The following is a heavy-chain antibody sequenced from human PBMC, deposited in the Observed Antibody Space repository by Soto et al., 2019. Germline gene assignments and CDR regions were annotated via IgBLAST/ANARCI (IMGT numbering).Heavy chain of an antibody. Sequence: SETLSLTCAVSGGSISSGGYSWSWIRQPPGKGLEWIGYIYHSGSTYYNPSLKSRVTISVDRSKNQFSLKLSSVTAADTAVYYCAREKWLLLRGYFDYWGQGTLVTVSS. V-gene: IGHV4-30-2*01. J-gene: IGHJ4*02. D-gene: IGHD3-22*01. CDR2: IYHSGST. CDR1: GGSISSGGYS. CDR3: AREKWLLLRGYFDY.